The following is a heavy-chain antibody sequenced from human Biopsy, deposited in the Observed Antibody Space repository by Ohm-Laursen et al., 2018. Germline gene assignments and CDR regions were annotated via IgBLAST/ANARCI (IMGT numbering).Heavy chain of an antibody. CDR2: SNSGGST. V-gene: IGHV3-66*01. CDR3: ARGRGGLAPLDD. Sequence: SLRLSCAVSGFSISINYMSWVRQAPGKGLEWISVSNSGGSTYYADSVKDRFTISRDNSNNAVFLQMNSLRAEDTAVYYCARGRGGLAPLDDWGPGTLVTVSS. CDR1: GFSISINY. J-gene: IGHJ4*02.